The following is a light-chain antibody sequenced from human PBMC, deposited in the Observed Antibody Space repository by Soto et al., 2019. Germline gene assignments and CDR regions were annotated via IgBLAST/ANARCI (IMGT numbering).Light chain of an antibody. CDR3: QQYSKWPIT. J-gene: IGKJ5*01. CDR2: GAR. Sequence: TQSPGTLSLSPGERATLSCRASQSVTIGYLAWFQQKPGQAPRLLIYGARTRATGVPARFSASGSGTDFSLTISSLQSEDFAVYYCQQYSKWPITFGQGTRLEIK. V-gene: IGKV3D-15*01. CDR1: QSVTIGY.